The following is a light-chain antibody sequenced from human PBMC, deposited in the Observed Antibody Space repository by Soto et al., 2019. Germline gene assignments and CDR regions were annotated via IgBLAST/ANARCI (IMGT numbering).Light chain of an antibody. V-gene: IGKV1-5*01. CDR3: HQYNTYST. Sequence: MQMTTSLSPLTASLGDTVTITCRASQNLRTWLAWYQQKPGKATNPLIYYASSWKSGVPARFNGSGSGTEFTLTISSLQPDDVATYYCHQYNTYSTFGQASPLEL. CDR1: QNLRTW. CDR2: YAS. J-gene: IGKJ5*01.